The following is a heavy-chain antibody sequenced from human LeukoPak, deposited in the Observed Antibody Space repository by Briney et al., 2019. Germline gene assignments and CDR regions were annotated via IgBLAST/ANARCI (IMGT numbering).Heavy chain of an antibody. V-gene: IGHV1-69*01. CDR3: ARSTPTIFGVVSQNWFDP. J-gene: IGHJ5*02. Sequence: SVKVSCKASGGTFSSYAISWVRQAPGQGLEWMGGIIPIFGTANYAQKFQGRVTITADESTSTAYMELSSLRSEDTAVYYCARSTPTIFGVVSQNWFDPWGQGTLVTVSS. CDR1: GGTFSSYA. CDR2: IIPIFGTA. D-gene: IGHD3-3*01.